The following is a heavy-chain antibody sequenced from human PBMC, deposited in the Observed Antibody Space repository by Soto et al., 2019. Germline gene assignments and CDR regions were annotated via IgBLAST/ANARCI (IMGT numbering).Heavy chain of an antibody. Sequence: SENLSLTGTVSGGSISSGGYYWSWIRQHPGKGLEWIGYIYYSGSTYYNPSLKSRVTISVDTSKNQFSLKLSSVTAADTAVYYCQRGRYDSSGYTDYWGQGTLVTVSS. CDR3: QRGRYDSSGYTDY. CDR2: IYYSGST. D-gene: IGHD3-22*01. V-gene: IGHV4-31*03. CDR1: GGSISSGGYY. J-gene: IGHJ4*02.